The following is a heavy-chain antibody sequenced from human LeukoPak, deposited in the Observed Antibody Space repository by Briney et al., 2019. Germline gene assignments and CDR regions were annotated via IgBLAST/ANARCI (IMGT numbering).Heavy chain of an antibody. CDR3: AKRRRSGWTDFDY. Sequence: GGSLRLSCAASGFTFDDYTMHWVRQAPGKGLEWVSLISWDGGSTYYADSVKGRFTISRDNSKNSLYLQMNSLRTEDTALYYCAKRRRSGWTDFDYWGQGTLGTVSS. CDR1: GFTFDDYT. J-gene: IGHJ4*02. CDR2: ISWDGGST. D-gene: IGHD6-19*01. V-gene: IGHV3-43*01.